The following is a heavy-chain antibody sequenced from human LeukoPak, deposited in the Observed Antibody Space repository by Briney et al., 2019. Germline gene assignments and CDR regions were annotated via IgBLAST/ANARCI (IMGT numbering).Heavy chain of an antibody. CDR1: GFTFSSYA. Sequence: GGSLRLSCAASGFTFSSYAMNWVRQAPGKGLEWVSYISSSSSTIYYADSLKGRFTISRDNAKNSLYLQMNSLRAEDTAVYYCAELGITMIGGVWGKGTTVTVSS. CDR2: ISSSSSTI. CDR3: AELGITMIGGV. V-gene: IGHV3-48*01. J-gene: IGHJ6*04. D-gene: IGHD3-10*02.